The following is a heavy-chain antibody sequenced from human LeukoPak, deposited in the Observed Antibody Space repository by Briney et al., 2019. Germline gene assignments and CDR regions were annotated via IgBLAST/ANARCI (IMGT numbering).Heavy chain of an antibody. CDR1: GYTFTSYG. CDR2: ISAYNGNT. CDR3: ARANYDILTGPYLHYFDY. J-gene: IGHJ4*02. V-gene: IGHV1-18*01. D-gene: IGHD3-9*01. Sequence: GASVKVSCKASGYTFTSYGISWVRQAPGQGLEWMGWISAYNGNTNYAQKLQGRVTMTTDTSTSTVYMELRSLRSDDTAVYYCARANYDILTGPYLHYFDYWGQGTLVTVSS.